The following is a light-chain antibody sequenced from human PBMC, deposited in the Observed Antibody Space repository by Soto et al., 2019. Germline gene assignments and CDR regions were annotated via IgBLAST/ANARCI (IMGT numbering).Light chain of an antibody. Sequence: QSVLTQPASVSGSPGQSITISCTGTSSDVGGYNFVSWYQQYPGKAPKLMIYDVTNRPSGVSNRFSGSKSGNTASLTISGLQAEDEADYYCLSYSSSTSPYVLGTGTKVTLL. CDR2: DVT. CDR1: SSDVGGYNF. CDR3: LSYSSSTSPYV. V-gene: IGLV2-14*01. J-gene: IGLJ1*01.